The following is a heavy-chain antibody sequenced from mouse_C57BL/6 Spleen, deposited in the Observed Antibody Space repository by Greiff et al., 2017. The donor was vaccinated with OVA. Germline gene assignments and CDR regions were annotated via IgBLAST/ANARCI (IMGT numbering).Heavy chain of an antibody. Sequence: VKLQQPGAELVKPGASVKLSCKASGYTFTSYWMHWVKQRPGRGLEWIGRIDPNSGGTKYNEKFKSKATLTVDKPSSTAYMQLSSLTSEDSAVYYCARPLYYSNSYAMDYWGQGTSVTVSS. J-gene: IGHJ4*01. CDR2: IDPNSGGT. CDR3: ARPLYYSNSYAMDY. V-gene: IGHV1-72*01. CDR1: GYTFTSYW. D-gene: IGHD2-5*01.